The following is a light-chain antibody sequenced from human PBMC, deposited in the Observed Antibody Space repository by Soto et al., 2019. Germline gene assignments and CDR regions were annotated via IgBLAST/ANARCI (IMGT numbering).Light chain of an antibody. CDR2: DVT. Sequence: QSVLTQPLSVSGSPGQSVTISCTGTSSDVGGYNYVSWYQQHPGRAPKLMIYDVTKRPSGVPDRFSGSKSGNTASLTISGLQAEDEADCYCSSYTSSSTYVFGTGTKVTVL. V-gene: IGLV2-11*01. J-gene: IGLJ1*01. CDR3: SSYTSSSTYV. CDR1: SSDVGGYNY.